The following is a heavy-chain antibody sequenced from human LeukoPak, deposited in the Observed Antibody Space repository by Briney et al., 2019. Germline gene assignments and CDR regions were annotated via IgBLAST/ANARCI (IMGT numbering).Heavy chain of an antibody. CDR1: GGSISSSSYY. D-gene: IGHD1-26*01. CDR3: ARHSRERSYVDWFDP. J-gene: IGHJ5*02. Sequence: TPSETLSLTCTVSGGSISSSSYYWGWIRQPPGKRLEWIGSIYYSGSTYYNPSLKSRVTISVDTSKNQFSLKLSSVTAADTAVYYCARHSRERSYVDWFDPWGQGTLVTVSS. V-gene: IGHV4-39*01. CDR2: IYYSGST.